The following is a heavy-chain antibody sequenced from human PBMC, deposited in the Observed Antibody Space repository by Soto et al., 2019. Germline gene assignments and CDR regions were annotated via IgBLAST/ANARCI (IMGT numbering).Heavy chain of an antibody. Sequence: SQTLSLTCVISGDSVSGNSAAWNWIRQSPSRGLEWLGRTYYRSRWYNDYAVSVKSRITVTPDTSKNQFSLHLNSVTPEDTAVYYCARESGDWPLNWFDPWGQGTLVTVSS. CDR3: ARESGDWPLNWFDP. V-gene: IGHV6-1*01. CDR1: GDSVSGNSAA. D-gene: IGHD2-21*02. CDR2: TYYRSRWYN. J-gene: IGHJ5*02.